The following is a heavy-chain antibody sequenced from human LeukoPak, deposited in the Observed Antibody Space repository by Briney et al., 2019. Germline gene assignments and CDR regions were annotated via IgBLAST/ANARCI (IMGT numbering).Heavy chain of an antibody. CDR2: INPNSGGT. Sequence: PGGSLRLSCAASGFTFSSYGMHWVRQAPGQGLEWMGWINPNSGGTNYAQKFQGRVTMTRDTSISTFYMELSSLRSDDTAVYYCARDYCNENMCHYWFGPWGQGTLVIVTS. CDR1: GFTFSSYG. CDR3: ARDYCNENMCHYWFGP. V-gene: IGHV1-2*02. J-gene: IGHJ5*02. D-gene: IGHD2/OR15-2a*01.